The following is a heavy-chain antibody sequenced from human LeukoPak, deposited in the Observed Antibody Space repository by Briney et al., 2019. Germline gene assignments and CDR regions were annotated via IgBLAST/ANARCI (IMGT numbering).Heavy chain of an antibody. J-gene: IGHJ4*02. CDR2: IYHSGST. Sequence: SETLSLTCAVSGYSISRGYYWGWIRQPPGKGLEWIGSIYHSGSTYYNPSLKSRVTISVDTSKNQFSLKLSSVTAADTAVYYCARHTRSIAVAGTGLNYFDYWGQGTLVTVSS. V-gene: IGHV4-38-2*01. CDR3: ARHTRSIAVAGTGLNYFDY. D-gene: IGHD6-19*01. CDR1: GYSISRGYY.